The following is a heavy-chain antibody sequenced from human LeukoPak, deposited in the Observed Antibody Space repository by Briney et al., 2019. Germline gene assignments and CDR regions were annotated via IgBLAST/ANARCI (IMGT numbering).Heavy chain of an antibody. Sequence: SETLSLTCTVSGGSISSYYWSWIRQPAGKGLEWIGRIYTSGSTNYNPSLKSRVTISVDKSKNQFSLKLSSATAADTAVYYCARVGYSSSWSSTGDAFDIWGQGTMVTVSS. D-gene: IGHD6-13*01. V-gene: IGHV4-4*07. CDR1: GGSISSYY. J-gene: IGHJ3*02. CDR2: IYTSGST. CDR3: ARVGYSSSWSSTGDAFDI.